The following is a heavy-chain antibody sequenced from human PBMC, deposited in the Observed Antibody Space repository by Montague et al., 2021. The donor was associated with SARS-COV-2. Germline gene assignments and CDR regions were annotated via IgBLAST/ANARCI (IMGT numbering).Heavy chain of an antibody. CDR2: IYWDDDK. Sequence: PALVKPTQTLTLTCTFSGFSLSTRGVGVGWIRQPPGKALEWLALIYWDDDKRYSPSLKSRLTITKDTSKNQVVLTMTNMDPVDTATYYCARCVCSSTSCRFDYWGQGTLVTVSS. CDR1: GFSLSTRGVG. J-gene: IGHJ4*02. CDR3: ARCVCSSTSCRFDY. V-gene: IGHV2-5*02. D-gene: IGHD2-2*01.